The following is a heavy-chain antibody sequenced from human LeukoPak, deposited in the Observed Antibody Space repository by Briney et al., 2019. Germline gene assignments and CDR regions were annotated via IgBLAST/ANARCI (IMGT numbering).Heavy chain of an antibody. CDR2: IYHSGST. D-gene: IGHD2-2*01. CDR1: GGSISSGGYS. V-gene: IGHV4-30-2*01. J-gene: IGHJ6*02. Sequence: SETLSLTCAVSGGSISSGGYSWSWIRQPPGTGLEWIGYIYHSGSTYYNPSLKSRVTISVDRSKNQFSLKLSSVTAADTAVYYCARDLAYCSSTSCSYGMDVWGQGTTVTVSS. CDR3: ARDLAYCSSTSCSYGMDV.